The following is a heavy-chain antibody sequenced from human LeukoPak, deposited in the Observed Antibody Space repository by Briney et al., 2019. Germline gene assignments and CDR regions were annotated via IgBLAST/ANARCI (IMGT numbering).Heavy chain of an antibody. V-gene: IGHV1-69*04. CDR3: ARDGIDSGSHPTVDY. Sequence: VASVKVSCKASGGTFSSYAISWVRQAPGQGLEWMGRIIPILGIANYAQKFQGRVTITADKSMSTAYMELSSLRSEDTAVYYCARDGIDSGSHPTVDYWGQGTLVTVSS. D-gene: IGHD1-26*01. CDR2: IIPILGIA. CDR1: GGTFSSYA. J-gene: IGHJ4*02.